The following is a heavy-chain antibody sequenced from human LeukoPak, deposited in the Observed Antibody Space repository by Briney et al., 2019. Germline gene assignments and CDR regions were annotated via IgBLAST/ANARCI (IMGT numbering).Heavy chain of an antibody. CDR3: ARENGGYSGYDGDY. J-gene: IGHJ4*02. D-gene: IGHD5-12*01. CDR1: GGTFSSYA. Sequence: GASVKVSCKASGGTFSSYAISWVRQAPGQGLEWMGGIIPIFGTANYAQKFQGRVTITTDESTSTAYMELRSLRSDDTAVYYCARENGGYSGYDGDYWGQGTLVTVSS. CDR2: IIPIFGTA. V-gene: IGHV1-69*05.